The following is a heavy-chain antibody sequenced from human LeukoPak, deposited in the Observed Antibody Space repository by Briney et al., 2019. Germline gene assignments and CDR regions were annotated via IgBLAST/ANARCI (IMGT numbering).Heavy chain of an antibody. CDR1: GGSISSYY. Sequence: SETLSLTCTVSGGSISSYYWSWIRQPPGKGLEWIGYIYYSGSTNCNPSLKSRVTISVDTSKNQFSLKLSSVTAADTAVYYCARQYSYGFYFDYWGQGTLVTVSS. D-gene: IGHD5-18*01. J-gene: IGHJ4*02. V-gene: IGHV4-59*01. CDR3: ARQYSYGFYFDY. CDR2: IYYSGST.